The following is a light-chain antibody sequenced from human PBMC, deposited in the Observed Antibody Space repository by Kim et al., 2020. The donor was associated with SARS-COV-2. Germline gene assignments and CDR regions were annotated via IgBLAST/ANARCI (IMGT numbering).Light chain of an antibody. J-gene: IGLJ1*01. Sequence: LTQPHSVSGSPGKTITISCTRSSDSITTNYVQWYQQRPGSAPTTVIYEDNRRPSGVPDRFSGSIDSSSNSASLIISGLQTEDEADYYCQSYDSTDYVFGTGTKVTVL. CDR1: SDSITTNY. CDR2: EDN. CDR3: QSYDSTDYV. V-gene: IGLV6-57*03.